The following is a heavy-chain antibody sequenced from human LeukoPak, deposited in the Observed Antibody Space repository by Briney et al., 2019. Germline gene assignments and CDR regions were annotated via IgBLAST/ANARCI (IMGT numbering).Heavy chain of an antibody. CDR3: VGYGSGSYYNYYMDV. J-gene: IGHJ6*03. CDR1: GFIFSDYY. V-gene: IGHV3-11*04. D-gene: IGHD3-10*01. Sequence: GGSLRLSCAASGFIFSDYYMSWIRQAPGKGLEWVSYISSRGSTAYYADSVKGRFTISRDNAKNSLYLQMNSLRAEDTAVYYCVGYGSGSYYNYYMDVWGKGTTVTVSS. CDR2: ISSRGSTA.